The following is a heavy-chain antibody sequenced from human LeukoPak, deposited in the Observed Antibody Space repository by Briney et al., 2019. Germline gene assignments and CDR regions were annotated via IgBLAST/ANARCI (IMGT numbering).Heavy chain of an antibody. Sequence: PSETLSLTCTVSGGSIISSSYYWGWIRQPPGKGLEWIGSIYYSGSTYYNPSLKSRVTISVDTSKNQFSLKLSSVTAADTAVYYCARQMALAVAGTYFDRLNWFDPWGQGTLVTVSS. CDR2: IYYSGST. CDR1: GGSIISSSYY. J-gene: IGHJ5*02. D-gene: IGHD6-19*01. CDR3: ARQMALAVAGTYFDRLNWFDP. V-gene: IGHV4-39*01.